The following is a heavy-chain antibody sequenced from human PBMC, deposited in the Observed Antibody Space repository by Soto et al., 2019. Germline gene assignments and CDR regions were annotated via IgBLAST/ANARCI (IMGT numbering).Heavy chain of an antibody. Sequence: PSETLSLTCTVSGGSISSGDYYWSWIRQPPGKGLEWIGYIYYSGSTNYNPSLKSRVTISVDTSKNQFSLKLSSVTAADTAVYYCARVGDSSSSAWYNWFDPWGQGTLVTVSS. CDR1: GGSISSGDYY. CDR2: IYYSGST. CDR3: ARVGDSSSSAWYNWFDP. D-gene: IGHD6-6*01. J-gene: IGHJ5*02. V-gene: IGHV4-61*08.